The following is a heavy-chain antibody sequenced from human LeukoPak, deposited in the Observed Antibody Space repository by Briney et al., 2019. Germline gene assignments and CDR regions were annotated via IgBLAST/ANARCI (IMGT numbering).Heavy chain of an antibody. D-gene: IGHD1-14*01. J-gene: IGHJ5*02. CDR2: VHPNTGNT. V-gene: IGHV1-8*01. CDR1: GYPFTTYE. CDR3: ARGPRNDP. Sequence: ALVKVSCKTSGYPFTTYEINWVRQAAGQGLEWMGWVHPNTGNTVYAQRFQGRVTMTRDTSISTAYMELSSLTSNDTAVYFCARGPRNDPWGQGTLVTVSS.